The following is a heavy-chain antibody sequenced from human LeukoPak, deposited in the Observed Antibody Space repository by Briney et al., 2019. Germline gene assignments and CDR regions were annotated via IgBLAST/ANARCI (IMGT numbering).Heavy chain of an antibody. Sequence: ASVKVSFTASGYTFTGYYMHWVRQAPGQGLEWMGWINPNSGGTNYAQKFQGRVTMTRDTSISTAYMELSRLRSDDTAVYYCARGIGYYTSGYLFDYWGQGTLVTVSS. J-gene: IGHJ4*02. CDR3: ARGIGYYTSGYLFDY. CDR2: INPNSGGT. CDR1: GYTFTGYY. V-gene: IGHV1-2*02. D-gene: IGHD3-10*01.